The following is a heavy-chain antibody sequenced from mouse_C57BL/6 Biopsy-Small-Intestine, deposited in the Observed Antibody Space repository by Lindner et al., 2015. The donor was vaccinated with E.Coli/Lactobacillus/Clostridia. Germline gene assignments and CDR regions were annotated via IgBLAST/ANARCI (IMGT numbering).Heavy chain of an antibody. D-gene: IGHD3-2*02. Sequence: VQLQESGPELVKPGASVKIPCKASGYTFTDYNMDWVKQSHVKSLEWIGDVNPNSGGTIYNQKFKGKATLTVDKPSSTAYMELRSLTSEDTAVYYCARRQLNWFDYWGQGTLVTVPA. J-gene: IGHJ3*01. CDR2: VNPNSGGT. V-gene: IGHV1-18*01. CDR3: ARRQLNWFDY. CDR1: GYTFTDYN.